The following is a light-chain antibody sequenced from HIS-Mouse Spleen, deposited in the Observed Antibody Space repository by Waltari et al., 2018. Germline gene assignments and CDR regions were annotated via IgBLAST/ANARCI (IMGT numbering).Light chain of an antibody. CDR1: SSNIGSNY. V-gene: IGLV1-47*01. J-gene: IGLJ3*02. Sequence: QSVLTQPPSASGTPGQRVTISCSGSSSNIGSNYVYWYQQLPGTAPKLLIYRNNQRPSVVPDRCSGSKSGTSASLAISGLRSEDEADYYCAAWDDSLSGPWVFGGGTKLTVL. CDR2: RNN. CDR3: AAWDDSLSGPWV.